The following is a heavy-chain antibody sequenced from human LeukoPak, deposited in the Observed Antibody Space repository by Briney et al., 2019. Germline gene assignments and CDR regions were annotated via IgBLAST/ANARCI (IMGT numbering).Heavy chain of an antibody. D-gene: IGHD5-12*01. CDR1: GGSFSGYY. Sequence: SETLSLTCAVYGGSFSGYYWSWIRQPPGKGLEWIGEINHSGSTNYNPSLKSRVTISVDTSKNQFSLKLSSVTAADTAVYYCARDSYSGYDRLLNWGQGTLVTVSS. CDR3: ARDSYSGYDRLLN. J-gene: IGHJ4*02. CDR2: INHSGST. V-gene: IGHV4-34*01.